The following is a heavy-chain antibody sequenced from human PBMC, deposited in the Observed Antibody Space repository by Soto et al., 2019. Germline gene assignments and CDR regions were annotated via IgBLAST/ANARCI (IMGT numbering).Heavy chain of an antibody. Sequence: PGGSLRLSCAASGFTFSSYAMGWVRQGPGKGLEWVAVVNIGGSTHYADSVRGRFTISRDNSKNTLSLQMNSLTAEDTAVYFCAKRRGAGGHFDYCGQGALVTVSS. CDR2: VNIGGST. D-gene: IGHD2-15*01. CDR1: GFTFSSYA. CDR3: AKRRGAGGHFDY. J-gene: IGHJ4*02. V-gene: IGHV3-23*01.